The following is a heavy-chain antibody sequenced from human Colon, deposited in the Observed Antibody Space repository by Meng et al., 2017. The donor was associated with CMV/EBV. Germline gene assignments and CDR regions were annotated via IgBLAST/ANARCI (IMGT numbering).Heavy chain of an antibody. Sequence: GESLKISCTTSGFTFDDYALAWVRQAPGKGLEWVGFSRSREFSGTREYAASVKDRFTISRGSSRNILFLQMDGLQTDDTAVYFCARGRTGTGWKYYFDHWGRGTLVIVSS. CDR1: GFTFDDYA. J-gene: IGHJ4*02. CDR2: SRSREFSGTR. D-gene: IGHD6-19*01. CDR3: ARGRTGTGWKYYFDH. V-gene: IGHV3-49*04.